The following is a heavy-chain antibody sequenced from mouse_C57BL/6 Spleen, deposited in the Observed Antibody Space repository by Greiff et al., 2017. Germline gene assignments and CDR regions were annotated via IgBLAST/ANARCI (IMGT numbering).Heavy chain of an antibody. Sequence: VQLQQSGPELVKPGASVKISCQASGYSFTDYNMNWVKQSNGKSLEWIGVINPNYGTTSYNQKFKGKATLTVAQSTSTAYMQLNSLTSEDSAVYYCARHWDEGYFDVWGTWTTVTVSS. CDR2: INPNYGTT. D-gene: IGHD4-1*01. J-gene: IGHJ1*03. V-gene: IGHV1-39*01. CDR1: GYSFTDYN. CDR3: ARHWDEGYFDV.